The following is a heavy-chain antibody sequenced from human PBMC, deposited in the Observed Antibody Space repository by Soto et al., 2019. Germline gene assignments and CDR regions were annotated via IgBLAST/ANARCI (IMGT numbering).Heavy chain of an antibody. CDR1: EFTFSSYA. CDR3: ANVSGGYQDY. J-gene: IGHJ4*02. Sequence: GGSLRLSCAASEFTFSSYAMSWVRQAPGKGLEWVSGISGSGGGTYYADSVKGRFTISRDNSKNTLYLQMNSLRAEDTAVYYCANVSGGYQDYWGQGTLVTLSS. D-gene: IGHD3-16*01. CDR2: ISGSGGGT. V-gene: IGHV3-23*01.